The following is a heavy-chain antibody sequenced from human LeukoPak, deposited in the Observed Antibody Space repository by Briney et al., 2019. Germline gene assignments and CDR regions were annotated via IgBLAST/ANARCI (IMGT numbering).Heavy chain of an antibody. CDR1: GFTFSSYA. V-gene: IGHV3-64D*09. D-gene: IGHD5-18*01. CDR2: ISSNGGST. CDR3: VVSYLYAFDI. J-gene: IGHJ3*02. Sequence: GGSLRLSCSASGFTFSSYAMHWVRQAPGKGLEYVSAISSNGGSTYYADSVKGRFTISRDNYKNTLNLQMSSLRAEDTAVYYCVVSYLYAFDIWGQGTMVTVSS.